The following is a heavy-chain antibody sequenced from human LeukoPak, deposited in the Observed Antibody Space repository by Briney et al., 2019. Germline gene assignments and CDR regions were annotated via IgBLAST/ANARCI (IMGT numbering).Heavy chain of an antibody. CDR2: IYSGGST. CDR1: GFPLKSNY. Sequence: PGGSLDPPFSAPGFPLKSNYMSRVRPAPGKGLEWVSVIYSGGSTYYADSVEGRFTISRDNAKNTLYLQMNSLRAEDTAVYYCARHRVWEYYYYMDVWGKGTTVTVSS. V-gene: IGHV3-53*01. CDR3: ARHRVWEYYYYMDV. D-gene: IGHD1-26*01. J-gene: IGHJ6*03.